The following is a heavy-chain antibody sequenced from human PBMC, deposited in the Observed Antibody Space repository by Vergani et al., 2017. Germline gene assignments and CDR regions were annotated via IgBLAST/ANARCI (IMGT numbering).Heavy chain of an antibody. CDR1: GGSFSGYY. Sequence: QVQLQQWGAGLLKPSETLSLTCAVYGGSFSGYYWSWIRQPPGKGLEWIGYIYYSGSTNYNPSLKSRVTISVDTSKNPFALKLSSVTAADTAVYYGARSPITGTTYYFDYWGQGTLVTVSS. CDR3: ARSPITGTTYYFDY. D-gene: IGHD1-7*01. J-gene: IGHJ4*02. CDR2: IYYSGST. V-gene: IGHV4-34*11.